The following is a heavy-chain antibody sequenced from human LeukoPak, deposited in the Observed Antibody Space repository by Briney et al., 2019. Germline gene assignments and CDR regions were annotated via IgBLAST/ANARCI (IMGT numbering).Heavy chain of an antibody. J-gene: IGHJ4*02. V-gene: IGHV3-20*04. D-gene: IGHD2-2*01. Sequence: GGSLRLSCAASGFTFDDYGMSWVRQAPGKGLEWVSGINWNGGSTGYADSVKGRFTISRDNSNDTVYLQLSSLRAEDSALYYCAKVRGVYCSSPACYYYDAWGQGTPVTVSS. CDR2: INWNGGST. CDR1: GFTFDDYG. CDR3: AKVRGVYCSSPACYYYDA.